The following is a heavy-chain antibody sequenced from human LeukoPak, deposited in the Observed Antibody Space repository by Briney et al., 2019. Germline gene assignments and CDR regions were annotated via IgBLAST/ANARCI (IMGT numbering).Heavy chain of an antibody. CDR3: AREYCSTTSCYYFDY. V-gene: IGHV3-23*01. Sequence: GGSLRLSCAASGFTFSSYAMSWVRQAPGKGLEWVSTISGSDDSTYYADSVRGRFTISRDTSKNTLYLQMNSLRADDTAVYYCAREYCSTTSCYYFDYWGQGTLVTVSS. D-gene: IGHD2-2*01. CDR1: GFTFSSYA. J-gene: IGHJ4*02. CDR2: ISGSDDST.